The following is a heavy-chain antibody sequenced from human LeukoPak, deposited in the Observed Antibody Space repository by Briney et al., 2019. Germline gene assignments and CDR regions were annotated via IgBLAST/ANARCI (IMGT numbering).Heavy chain of an antibody. CDR1: GGSISSYY. Sequence: SETLSLTCTVSGGSISSYYWSWIRQPPGKGLEWIAYISDIGSINYNPSLKSRVTISVDTSKNQFSLKLSSVTAADTAVYYCARLVYYDFWSGSFDYWGQGTLVTVSA. D-gene: IGHD3-3*01. J-gene: IGHJ4*02. CDR3: ARLVYYDFWSGSFDY. CDR2: ISDIGSI. V-gene: IGHV4-59*08.